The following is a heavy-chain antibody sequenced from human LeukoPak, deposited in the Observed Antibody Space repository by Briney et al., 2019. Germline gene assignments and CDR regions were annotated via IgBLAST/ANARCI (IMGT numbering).Heavy chain of an antibody. J-gene: IGHJ4*02. CDR2: ITSNTRYI. CDR3: ARDPLSSSSFDL. D-gene: IGHD6-13*01. V-gene: IGHV3-21*01. CDR1: GFTFSSYT. Sequence: GGSLRLSCAASGFTFSSYTMNWVRQAPGKGLEWVSSITSNTRYIFYADSVKGRFTISRDNAKNSLYLQMNSLRAEDTAVYYCARDPLSSSSFDLWGQGTLVTVSS.